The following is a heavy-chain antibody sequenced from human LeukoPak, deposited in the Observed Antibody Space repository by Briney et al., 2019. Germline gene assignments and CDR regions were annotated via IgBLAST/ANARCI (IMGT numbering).Heavy chain of an antibody. CDR2: INPNSGGT. D-gene: IGHD6-13*01. CDR3: ARGGVSSSWYETDYYYYYGMDV. Sequence: KSSCGSSACTFTGYYMLGALQAPEQRLEWMVRINPNSGGTSYAQKFQGRVTMTRDTSISTAYMELSRLRSDDTAVYYCARGGVSSSWYETDYYYYYGMDVWGQGTTVTVSS. CDR1: ACTFTGYY. J-gene: IGHJ6*02. V-gene: IGHV1-2*06.